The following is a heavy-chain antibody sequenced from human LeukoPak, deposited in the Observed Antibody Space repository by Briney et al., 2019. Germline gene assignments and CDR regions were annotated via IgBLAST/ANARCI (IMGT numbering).Heavy chain of an antibody. Sequence: GGSLRLSCAASGFIFSSYAMSWARQAPGKGLEWVAVIWYDGSNKYYADSVKGRFTISRDNSKNTLYLQMNSLRAEDTAVYYCAGEVYYYDSSGYYNLDYWGQGTLVTVSS. CDR2: IWYDGSNK. CDR3: AGEVYYYDSSGYYNLDY. V-gene: IGHV3-33*08. J-gene: IGHJ4*02. CDR1: GFIFSSYA. D-gene: IGHD3-22*01.